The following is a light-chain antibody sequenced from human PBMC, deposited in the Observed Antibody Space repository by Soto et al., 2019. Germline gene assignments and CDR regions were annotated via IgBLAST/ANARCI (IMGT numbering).Light chain of an antibody. J-gene: IGKJ1*01. CDR1: QTVGSNY. CDR3: QQYGSSPWT. Sequence: EIVLTQSPGTLSLSPGERATLSCRASQTVGSNYLAWYQQKPGQAPRLLIYGASSRATGIPDRFSGSGSGTDFTLTISRLESEDFAVYYCQQYGSSPWTFAQGTKVEIK. CDR2: GAS. V-gene: IGKV3-20*01.